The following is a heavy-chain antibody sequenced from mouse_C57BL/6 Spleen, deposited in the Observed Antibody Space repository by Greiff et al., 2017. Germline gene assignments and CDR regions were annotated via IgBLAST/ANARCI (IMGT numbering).Heavy chain of an antibody. V-gene: IGHV1-15*01. Sequence: QVQLQQSGAELVRPGASVTLSCKASGYTFTDYEMHWVKQTPVHGLEWIGAIDPETGGTAYNQKFKGKAILTADKSSSTAYMELRSLTSEDSAVYCCTRGGFGSHYYGSRGGYFDVWGTGTTVTVSS. CDR1: GYTFTDYE. CDR2: IDPETGGT. D-gene: IGHD1-1*01. CDR3: TRGGFGSHYYGSRGGYFDV. J-gene: IGHJ1*03.